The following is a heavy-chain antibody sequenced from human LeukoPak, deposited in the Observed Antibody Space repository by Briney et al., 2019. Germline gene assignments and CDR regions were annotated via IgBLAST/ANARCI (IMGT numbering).Heavy chain of an antibody. CDR1: GGTFSSYA. CDR3: VRDGYNYGSNWFDP. D-gene: IGHD5-18*01. CDR2: IIPIFGTA. Sequence: ASVKASCKASGGTFSSYAISWVRQAPGQGLEWMGGIIPIFGTANYARKFQGRVTITADKSTSTAYMELSSLRSEDTAVYYCVRDGYNYGSNWFDPWGQGTLVTVSS. J-gene: IGHJ5*02. V-gene: IGHV1-69*06.